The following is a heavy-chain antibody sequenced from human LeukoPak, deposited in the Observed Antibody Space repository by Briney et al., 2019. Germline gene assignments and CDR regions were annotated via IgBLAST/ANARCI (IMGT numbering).Heavy chain of an antibody. CDR3: ARDNKEMGYLDAFDI. Sequence: GGSLRLSCAASGFTFSSYEMNWVRQAPGKGLEWVSYISSSGSTIYYADSVKGRFTISRDNAKNSLYLQMNSLRAEDTAVYYCARDNKEMGYLDAFDIWGQGTMVTVSS. CDR1: GFTFSSYE. CDR2: ISSSGSTI. J-gene: IGHJ3*02. V-gene: IGHV3-48*03. D-gene: IGHD5-24*01.